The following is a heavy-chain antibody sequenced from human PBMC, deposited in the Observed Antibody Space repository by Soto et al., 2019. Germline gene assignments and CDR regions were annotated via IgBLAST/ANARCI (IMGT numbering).Heavy chain of an antibody. V-gene: IGHV3-23*01. J-gene: IGHJ4*02. Sequence: GGSLRLSCGTSGFTFGNYGMGWVRQAPGKGLEWVSGLSSSGGRTYYADSVKGRFAISRDNSKNTLFLQMNSLRAEDTAVYYCAKVANSGVVIEYFDYWGQGSLVTVSS. CDR2: LSSSGGRT. CDR1: GFTFGNYG. CDR3: AKVANSGVVIEYFDY. D-gene: IGHD3-3*01.